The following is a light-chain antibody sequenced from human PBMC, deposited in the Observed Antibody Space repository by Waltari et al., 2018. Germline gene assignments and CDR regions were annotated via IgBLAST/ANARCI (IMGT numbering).Light chain of an antibody. J-gene: IGKJ3*01. V-gene: IGKV3-20*01. Sequence: EIVLTQSPGTLSLSPVERATLSCRASQSCTSNYLAWYHQKPGQPPSLLIYGASTRATGIPDRFSGSGSGTDFTLTISSVEPEDFAVYYCQRYGSSPLVSFGPGTKVDIK. CDR1: QSCTSNY. CDR3: QRYGSSPLVS. CDR2: GAS.